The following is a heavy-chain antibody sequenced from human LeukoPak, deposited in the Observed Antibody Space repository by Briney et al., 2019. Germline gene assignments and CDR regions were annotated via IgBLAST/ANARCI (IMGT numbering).Heavy chain of an antibody. Sequence: ASVKVSCKASRGTFSSYAISWVRQAPGQGLEWMGGIIPIFGTAKYAQKFQGRVTITADKSTSTAYMELSSLRSEDTAVYYCARDGGSGSLVYWGQGTLVTVSS. D-gene: IGHD3-10*01. CDR1: RGTFSSYA. V-gene: IGHV1-69*06. CDR2: IIPIFGTA. CDR3: ARDGGSGSLVY. J-gene: IGHJ4*02.